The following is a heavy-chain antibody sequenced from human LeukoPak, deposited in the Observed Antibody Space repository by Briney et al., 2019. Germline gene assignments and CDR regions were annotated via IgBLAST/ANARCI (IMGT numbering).Heavy chain of an antibody. Sequence: GASVKVSCKASGGTFSSYAISWVQQAPGQGLEWMGGIIPIFGTANYAQKFQGRVTITADESTSTAYMELSSLRSEDTAVYYCASVMTSPYYYGMDVWGQGTTVTVSS. CDR3: ASVMTSPYYYGMDV. CDR1: GGTFSSYA. V-gene: IGHV1-69*13. D-gene: IGHD2-21*02. J-gene: IGHJ6*02. CDR2: IIPIFGTA.